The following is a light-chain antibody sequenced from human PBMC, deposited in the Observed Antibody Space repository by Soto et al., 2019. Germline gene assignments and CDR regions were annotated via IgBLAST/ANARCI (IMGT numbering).Light chain of an antibody. CDR2: EGF. CDR1: SNDVGTYNL. Sequence: QSLLTQPASVSGSPGQSSTLSCTGTSNDVGTYNLVSWYQQHPGKAPKLIIFEGFKRPSGVSNRFSGSKSGNTASLTISGLQAEDEADYYCSSYAGSTTYVFGTGTKVTVL. CDR3: SSYAGSTTYV. J-gene: IGLJ1*01. V-gene: IGLV2-23*01.